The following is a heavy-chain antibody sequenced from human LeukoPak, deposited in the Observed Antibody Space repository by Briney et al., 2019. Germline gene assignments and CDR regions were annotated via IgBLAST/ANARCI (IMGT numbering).Heavy chain of an antibody. CDR1: GFTFSSYS. CDR2: ISGSGGST. D-gene: IGHD2-21*02. V-gene: IGHV3-23*01. CDR3: AKDLPYCGGDCYSIDY. Sequence: GGSLRLSCAASGFTFSSYSMNWVRQAPGKGLEWVSAISGSGGSTYYADSVKGRFTISRDNSKNTLYLQMNSLRAEDTAVYYCAKDLPYCGGDCYSIDYWGQGTLVTVSS. J-gene: IGHJ4*02.